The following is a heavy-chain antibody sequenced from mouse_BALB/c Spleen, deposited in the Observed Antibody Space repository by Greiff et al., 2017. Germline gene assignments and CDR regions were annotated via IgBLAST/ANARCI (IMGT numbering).Heavy chain of an antibody. J-gene: IGHJ2*01. V-gene: IGHV5-4*02. CDR3: ARSYYGSSHYFDY. CDR2: ISDGGSYT. D-gene: IGHD1-1*01. Sequence: EVNVVESGGGLVKPGGSLKLSCAASGFTFSDYYMYWVRQTPEKRLEWVATISDGGSYTYYPDSVKGRFTISRDNAKNNLYLQMSSLKSEDTAMYYCARSYYGSSHYFDYWGQGTTLTVSS. CDR1: GFTFSDYY.